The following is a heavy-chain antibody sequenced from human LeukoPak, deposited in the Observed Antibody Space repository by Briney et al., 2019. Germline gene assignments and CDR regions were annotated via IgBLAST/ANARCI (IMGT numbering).Heavy chain of an antibody. V-gene: IGHV5-51*01. CDR1: GYPFTTSW. J-gene: IGHJ3*02. CDR3: AARIVSAAGVI. D-gene: IGHD5/OR15-5a*01. CDR2: IYAGNSEA. Sequence: GEFLKISCQGFGYPFTTSWIGWVRQLPGKGLEWTAIIYAGNSEAKYSPSFQGQVSISTDRSISTAYLHWSSLKASDTAMYYCAARIVSAAGVIWGQGTIVIVSS.